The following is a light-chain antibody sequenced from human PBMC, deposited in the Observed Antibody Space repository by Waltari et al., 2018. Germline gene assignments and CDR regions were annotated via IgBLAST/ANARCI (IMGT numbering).Light chain of an antibody. CDR3: AVWDDSLRGVV. Sequence: QSVLTQPPSASGTPGQRVTISCSGSSSNIGSNPVYWYQQPPGTAPKLLIYRNNQRPSGVPDRFSGSKSGTSASLAISGLRSEDEADYYCAVWDDSLRGVVFGGGTKLTVL. CDR1: SSNIGSNP. V-gene: IGLV1-47*01. CDR2: RNN. J-gene: IGLJ2*01.